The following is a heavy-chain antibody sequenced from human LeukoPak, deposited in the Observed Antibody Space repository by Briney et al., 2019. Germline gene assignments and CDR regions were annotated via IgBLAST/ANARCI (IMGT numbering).Heavy chain of an antibody. D-gene: IGHD2-15*01. CDR3: ARDYCSGGSCYYY. CDR1: GFTFSNYW. V-gene: IGHV3-74*01. CDR2: INSDESST. Sequence: PGGSLRLSCAASGFTFSNYWMHWVRQAPGKGLVWVSRINSDESSTSYADSVKGRFTISRDNAKNTLFLQMNSLRAEDTAVYYCARDYCSGGSCYYYWGQGTLVTVSS. J-gene: IGHJ4*02.